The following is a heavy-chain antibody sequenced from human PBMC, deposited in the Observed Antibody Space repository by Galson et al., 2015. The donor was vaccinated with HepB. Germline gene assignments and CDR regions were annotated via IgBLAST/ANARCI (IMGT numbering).Heavy chain of an antibody. CDR3: ARDAPIAVAGTPFDY. Sequence: SVKVSCKASGYTFTGYYMHWVRQAPGQGLEWMGWISPYNGNTNYAQKLQGRVTMTTDTSTSTAYMELRSLRSDDTAVYYCARDAPIAVAGTPFDYWGQGTLVTVSS. D-gene: IGHD6-19*01. CDR2: ISPYNGNT. CDR1: GYTFTGYY. J-gene: IGHJ4*02. V-gene: IGHV1-18*04.